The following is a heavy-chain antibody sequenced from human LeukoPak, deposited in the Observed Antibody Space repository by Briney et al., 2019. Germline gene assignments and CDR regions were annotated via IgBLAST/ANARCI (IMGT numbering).Heavy chain of an antibody. J-gene: IGHJ4*02. Sequence: SGGSLRLSCAVSGLTLKSYWMSWVRQAPGKGLEWVANINQDGSEKYFVDSVKGRFTISRDNAKNPLHLQMNTLRAEDTAVYYCARERDGRLFDYWGQGTLVTVSS. CDR3: ARERDGRLFDY. CDR2: INQDGSEK. CDR1: GLTLKSYW. D-gene: IGHD5-24*01. V-gene: IGHV3-7*01.